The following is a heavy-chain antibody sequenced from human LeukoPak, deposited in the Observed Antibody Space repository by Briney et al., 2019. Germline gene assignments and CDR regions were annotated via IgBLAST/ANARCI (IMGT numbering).Heavy chain of an antibody. Sequence: GASVKVSCKASGGTFISYAISWVRQAPGQGLEWMGGIILIFGTANYAQKFQGRVTITTDESTSTAYMELSSLRSEDTAVYYCARSDFGSSWYVRWNWFDPWGQGTLVTVSS. V-gene: IGHV1-69*05. J-gene: IGHJ5*02. CDR2: IILIFGTA. D-gene: IGHD6-13*01. CDR1: GGTFISYA. CDR3: ARSDFGSSWYVRWNWFDP.